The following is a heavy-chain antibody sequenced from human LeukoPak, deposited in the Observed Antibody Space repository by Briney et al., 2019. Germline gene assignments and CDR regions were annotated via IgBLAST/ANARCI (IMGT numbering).Heavy chain of an antibody. V-gene: IGHV5-51*01. CDR1: GYSFSTYW. CDR2: IYPGDSDT. CDR3: ARFQRDYDYVWGSYPGDY. J-gene: IGHJ4*02. D-gene: IGHD3-16*01. Sequence: GESLKISCQGSGYSFSTYWITWVRQMPGKGLEWMGIIYPGDSDTRYSPSFQGQVTISTDESVSTAYLQWSSLKASDTAMYYCARFQRDYDYVWGSYPGDYWGQGTLVTVSS.